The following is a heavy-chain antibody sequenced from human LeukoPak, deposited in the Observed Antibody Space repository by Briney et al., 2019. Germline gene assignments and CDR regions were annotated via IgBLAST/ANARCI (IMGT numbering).Heavy chain of an antibody. D-gene: IGHD2-15*01. CDR3: ARGSTRMVGVPDYFDY. V-gene: IGHV3-21*01. CDR1: GFTFSAHS. Sequence: GGSLRLSCAASGFTFSAHSMNWVRQAPGKGLEWVSSISSSSSYIYYADSVKGRFTISRDNAKNSLYLQMNSLRAEDTAVYYCARGSTRMVGVPDYFDYWGQGTLSPSPQ. J-gene: IGHJ4*02. CDR2: ISSSSSYI.